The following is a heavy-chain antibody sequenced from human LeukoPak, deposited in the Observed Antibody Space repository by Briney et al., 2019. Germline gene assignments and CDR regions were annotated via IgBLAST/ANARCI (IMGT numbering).Heavy chain of an antibody. J-gene: IGHJ4*02. V-gene: IGHV4-4*02. CDR3: AREGGPYRPLDY. Sequence: SGPTLVKPSGTLSLTCGVSGGSISSTNWWTWVRQPPGEGLEWIGEVHLSGRTNYNPSLESRVTMSVDMSENHISLKLTSVTAADTAVYYCAREGGPYRPLDYSGQGTLVTASS. CDR2: VHLSGRT. CDR1: GGSISSTNW.